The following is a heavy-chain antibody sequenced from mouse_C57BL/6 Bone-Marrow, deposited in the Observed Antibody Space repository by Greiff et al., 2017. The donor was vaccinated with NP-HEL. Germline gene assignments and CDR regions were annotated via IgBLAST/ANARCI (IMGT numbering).Heavy chain of an antibody. J-gene: IGHJ3*01. Sequence: QVQLQQPGAELVRPGTSVKLSCKASGYTFTSSWMHWVTQRPGQGLEWIGVIDPSDSYTNYNQKFKGKATLTVDTSSSTAYMQLSSLTSEDSAVYYCARDTTRFFAYWGQGTLVTVSA. CDR3: ARDTTRFFAY. D-gene: IGHD1-1*01. CDR1: GYTFTSSW. V-gene: IGHV1-59*01. CDR2: IDPSDSYT.